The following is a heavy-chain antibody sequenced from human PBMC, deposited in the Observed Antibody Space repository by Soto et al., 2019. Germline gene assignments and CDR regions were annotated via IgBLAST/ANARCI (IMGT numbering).Heavy chain of an antibody. CDR2: INVYNGNT. CDR1: GYTFTNYG. V-gene: IGHV1-18*01. CDR3: ARGVGSGSYYNQYNWFDP. Sequence: ASVQVSCKASGYTFTNYGISWVRQAPGQGLEWMGWINVYNGNTKYAQKVQGRVTMTTDTSTSTAYMELRSLRSDDTAVYYCARGVGSGSYYNQYNWFDPWGQGTPVTVSS. D-gene: IGHD3-10*01. J-gene: IGHJ5*02.